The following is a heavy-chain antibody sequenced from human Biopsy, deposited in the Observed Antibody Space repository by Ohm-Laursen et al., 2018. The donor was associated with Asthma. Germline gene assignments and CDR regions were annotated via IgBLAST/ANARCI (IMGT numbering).Heavy chain of an antibody. CDR3: ARTCYDFLTGQVKDVFGV. D-gene: IGHD3-9*01. J-gene: IGHJ3*01. CDR1: GSIFISFA. Sequence: ASVTVSRTASGSIFISFAIHCVRQAAGQRLEWMGWVNTGNGDTKYSQKFHGRVTITRDTSASTAYMELRSLRSEDTATYYCARTCYDFLTGQVKDVFGVWGQGTMVTVSS. CDR2: VNTGNGDT. V-gene: IGHV1-3*04.